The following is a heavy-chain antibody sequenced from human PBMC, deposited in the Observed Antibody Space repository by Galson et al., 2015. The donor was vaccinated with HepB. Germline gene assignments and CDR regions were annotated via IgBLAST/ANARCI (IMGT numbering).Heavy chain of an antibody. V-gene: IGHV3-21*04. CDR1: GFTFSSYS. CDR2: ISNGSSYI. CDR3: ARRILGAPINDC. Sequence: SLRLSCAASGFTFSSYSMNWVRQTPGKGLEWVSSISNGSSYIYYADSVRGRFTISRDNAKNSLYLQMNSLRAEDTAVYYCARRILGAPINDCWGQGTLVTVSS. J-gene: IGHJ4*02. D-gene: IGHD1-26*01.